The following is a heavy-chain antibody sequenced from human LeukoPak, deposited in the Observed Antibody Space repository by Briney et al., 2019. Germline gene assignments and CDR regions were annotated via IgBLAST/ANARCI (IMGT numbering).Heavy chain of an antibody. CDR2: INLDGSQK. D-gene: IGHD4/OR15-4a*01. CDR1: GFTVFNYW. CDR3: ARDVDYANPRHDY. J-gene: IGHJ4*02. Sequence: GGSLRLSCAASGFTVFNYWMSWVRQAPGKGLEWVANINLDGSQKYYVDSLKGRFTISRDNAKNSLYLQMNSLRAEDTAVYYCARDVDYANPRHDYWGQGTLVTVS. V-gene: IGHV3-7*01.